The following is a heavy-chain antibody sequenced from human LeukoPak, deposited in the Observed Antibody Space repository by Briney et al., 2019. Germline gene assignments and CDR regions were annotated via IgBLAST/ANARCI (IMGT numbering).Heavy chain of an antibody. CDR3: AKDISAGVSAAGDY. Sequence: GGSLRLSCAASGFTFDDYAMHWVRQAPGKGLEWVSGISWNSGSIGYADSVKGRFTISRDNAKNSLYLQMNSLRAEDTALYCCAKDISAGVSAAGDYWGQGTLVTVSS. J-gene: IGHJ4*02. V-gene: IGHV3-9*01. CDR1: GFTFDDYA. CDR2: ISWNSGSI. D-gene: IGHD6-13*01.